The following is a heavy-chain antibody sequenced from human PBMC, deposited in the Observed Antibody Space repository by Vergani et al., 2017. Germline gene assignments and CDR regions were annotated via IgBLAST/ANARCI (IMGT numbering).Heavy chain of an antibody. V-gene: IGHV4-34*01. CDR3: ARVNTETNGHRYYYYYMDV. J-gene: IGHJ6*03. CDR2: IDHTGRP. Sequence: QVQLQQWVGGLLKPSETLSLTCVVNGGSFTSYHWTWIRQSPGEGLEWVGDIDHTGRPDYNPSLKSRLTMSVDKSRNQFSLTLNSVTATDTAIYFCARVNTETNGHRYYYYYMDVWGQGTAVTVS. D-gene: IGHD4-11*01. CDR1: GGSFTSYH.